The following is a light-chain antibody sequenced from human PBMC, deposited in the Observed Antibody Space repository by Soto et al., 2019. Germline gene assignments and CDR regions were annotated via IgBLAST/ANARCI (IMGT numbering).Light chain of an antibody. CDR2: AAS. CDR1: QSISSY. V-gene: IGKV1-39*01. CDR3: QPSYSTPYS. J-gene: IGKJ2*01. Sequence: DIQMTQSPSSLSASVGDRVTITCRASQSISSYLNWYQQKPGKAPKLMIYAASSLQSGVPSRFSGSRSGTAFTLTIISLQPKDVANYYCQPSYSTPYSVGQGTKLEIK.